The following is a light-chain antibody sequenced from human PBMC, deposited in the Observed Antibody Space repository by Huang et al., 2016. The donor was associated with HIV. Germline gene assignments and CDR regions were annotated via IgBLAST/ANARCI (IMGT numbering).Light chain of an antibody. CDR1: QSVSSN. Sequence: EIVMTQSPATLSVSPGERATLSCRASQSVSSNLAWYQQKPGQAPRLLIYGASTRATGIPARVSGSGSGTEFTLTISSLQSEDFAVYYCQQYDNWPPRGTFGQGTKVEIK. J-gene: IGKJ1*01. CDR3: QQYDNWPPRGT. CDR2: GAS. V-gene: IGKV3-15*01.